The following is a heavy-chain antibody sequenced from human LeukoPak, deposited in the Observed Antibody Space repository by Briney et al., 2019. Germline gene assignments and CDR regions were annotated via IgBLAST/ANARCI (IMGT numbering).Heavy chain of an antibody. CDR1: GYTFTSYY. J-gene: IGHJ5*02. V-gene: IGHV1-46*01. CDR2: INSSGGST. CDR3: ARDGGYCSSTSCNRDWFDP. Sequence: ASVKVSCKASGYTFTSYYMHWVRQAPRQGLEWMGIINSSGGSTSYAQKFQGRVTMTRDMSTSTVYMELSSLRSEDTAVYYCARDGGYCSSTSCNRDWFDPWGQGTLVTVSS. D-gene: IGHD2-2*01.